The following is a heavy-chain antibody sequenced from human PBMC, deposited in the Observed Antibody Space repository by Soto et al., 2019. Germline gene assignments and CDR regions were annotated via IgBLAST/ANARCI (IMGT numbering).Heavy chain of an antibody. D-gene: IGHD6-6*01. Sequence: GASVKVSCKASGYTFTGYYMHWVRQAPGQGLEWMGWINPNSGGTNYAQKFQGRVTMTRDTSISTAYMELSRLRSDDTAVYYCARERYRGIAARPSWFDPWGQGTLVTVSS. J-gene: IGHJ5*02. CDR1: GYTFTGYY. V-gene: IGHV1-2*02. CDR3: ARERYRGIAARPSWFDP. CDR2: INPNSGGT.